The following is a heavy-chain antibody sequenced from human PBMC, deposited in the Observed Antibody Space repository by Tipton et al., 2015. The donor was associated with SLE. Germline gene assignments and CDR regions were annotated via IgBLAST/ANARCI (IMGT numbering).Heavy chain of an antibody. D-gene: IGHD6-13*01. Sequence: GSLRLSCAASGFPFNDYDMSWIRQAPGKGLEWLSYISRSGSVIHYADSVKGRFTISRDNAKNSLYLQMDSLRGDDTAVYFCARDSSSWYTYYFDSWGQGTLVTVSS. V-gene: IGHV3-11*01. CDR2: ISRSGSVI. J-gene: IGHJ4*02. CDR1: GFPFNDYD. CDR3: ARDSSSWYTYYFDS.